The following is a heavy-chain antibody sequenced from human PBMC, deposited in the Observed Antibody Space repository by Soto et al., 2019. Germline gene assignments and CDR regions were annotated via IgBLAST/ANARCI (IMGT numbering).Heavy chain of an antibody. D-gene: IGHD3-10*01. Sequence: GGSLRLSCAASGFTFGTYSMNWVRQAPGKGLEWVSSISGTSTYIYYADSVKGRFTISRGNAKNSLYLQMNSLRAEDTAVYYCARDFRGGMDVWGQGTTVTVSS. CDR2: ISGTSTYI. CDR1: GFTFGTYS. J-gene: IGHJ6*02. V-gene: IGHV3-21*01. CDR3: ARDFRGGMDV.